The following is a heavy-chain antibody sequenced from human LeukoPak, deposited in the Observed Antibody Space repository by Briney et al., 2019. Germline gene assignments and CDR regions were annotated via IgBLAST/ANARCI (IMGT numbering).Heavy chain of an antibody. D-gene: IGHD3-9*01. CDR3: AKGYRVVLRYSAIDY. CDR1: GFTFSSHG. V-gene: IGHV3-23*01. CDR2: ISGSGDYT. Sequence: PGGTLRLSCAASGFTFSSHGMSWVRQAPGKGLEWVSTISGSGDYTYYADSVKGRFTISRDNSKNTLYLQMNSLRAEDTAVYYCAKGYRVVLRYSAIDYWGQGTLVTVSS. J-gene: IGHJ4*02.